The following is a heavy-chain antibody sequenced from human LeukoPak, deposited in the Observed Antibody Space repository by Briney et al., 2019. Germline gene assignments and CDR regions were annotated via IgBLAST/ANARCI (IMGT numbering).Heavy chain of an antibody. CDR2: ISSSSSTI. J-gene: IGHJ4*02. Sequence: GGSLRLSCAASGFTFSSYSMNWVRQAPGKGLEWVSYISSSSSTIYYADSVKGRFTISRDNAKNSLYLQMNSLRDEDTAVYYCAREVAYDSSGYYTPDFDYWGQGTLVTVSS. CDR1: GFTFSSYS. CDR3: AREVAYDSSGYYTPDFDY. V-gene: IGHV3-48*02. D-gene: IGHD3-22*01.